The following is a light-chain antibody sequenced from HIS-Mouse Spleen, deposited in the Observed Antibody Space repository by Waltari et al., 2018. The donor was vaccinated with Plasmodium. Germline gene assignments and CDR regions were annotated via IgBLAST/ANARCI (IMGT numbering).Light chain of an antibody. Sequence: SYELTQPPSVSVSPGQTARITCSGDAFPKKHASWYQQKSGQAPVLVIYEDSKRPSGPPERFSGSSSGTMATLTISGAQVEDEADYYCYSTDSSGNHRVFGGGTKLTVL. CDR3: YSTDSSGNHRV. CDR1: AFPKKH. V-gene: IGLV3-10*01. CDR2: EDS. J-gene: IGLJ3*02.